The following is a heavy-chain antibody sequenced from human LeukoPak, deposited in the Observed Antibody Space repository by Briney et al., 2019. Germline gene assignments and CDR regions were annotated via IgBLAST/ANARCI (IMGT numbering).Heavy chain of an antibody. J-gene: IGHJ4*02. Sequence: GGSLRLSCAASGFTFSNYAMSWVRQAPGKGLEWVSAISGSGGSTYYADSVKGRFTISRDNSKNTLYLQMNSLRAEDTAVYYCVKYGDESSGYYSDWGQGTLVTVSS. V-gene: IGHV3-23*01. CDR3: VKYGDESSGYYSD. D-gene: IGHD3-22*01. CDR1: GFTFSNYA. CDR2: ISGSGGST.